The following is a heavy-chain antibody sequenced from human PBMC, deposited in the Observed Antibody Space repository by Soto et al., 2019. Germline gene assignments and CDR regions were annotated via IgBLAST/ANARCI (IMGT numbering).Heavy chain of an antibody. V-gene: IGHV3-23*01. CDR3: AKWALMVSWFDP. CDR2: ISGSGGST. J-gene: IGHJ5*02. D-gene: IGHD2-8*01. CDR1: GFTFSSYA. Sequence: GGSLRLSCAASGFTFSSYAVSWVRQAPGKGLEWVSAISGSGGSTYYADSVKGRFTISRANSKNTLYLQMNSLRAEDTAVYYCAKWALMVSWFDPWGQGTLVPSPQ.